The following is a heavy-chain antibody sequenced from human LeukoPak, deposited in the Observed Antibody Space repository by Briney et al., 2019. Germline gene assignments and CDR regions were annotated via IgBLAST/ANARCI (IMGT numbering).Heavy chain of an antibody. CDR2: IWYDGSNK. J-gene: IGHJ3*02. CDR3: AKDLKGGSWPDDAFDI. Sequence: PGGSLRLSCAASGFTFSSYGMHWVRQAPGKGLEWVAVIWYDGSNKYYADSVKGRFTISRDNSKNTLYLQMNSLRAEDTAVYYCAKDLKGGSWPDDAFDIWGQGTMVTVSS. V-gene: IGHV3-33*06. D-gene: IGHD6-13*01. CDR1: GFTFSSYG.